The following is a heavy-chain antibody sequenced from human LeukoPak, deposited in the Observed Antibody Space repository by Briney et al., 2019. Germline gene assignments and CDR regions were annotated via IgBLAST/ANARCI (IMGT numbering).Heavy chain of an antibody. Sequence: SVKVSYKASGGTLSSYAISWVRQAPGQGLEWMGRIIPIFGTANYAQKFQGRVTITTDESTSTAYMELSSLRSEDTAVYYCARDSSSAYDYWGQGTLVTVSS. CDR2: IIPIFGTA. CDR3: ARDSSSAYDY. D-gene: IGHD6-13*01. V-gene: IGHV1-69*05. CDR1: GGTLSSYA. J-gene: IGHJ4*02.